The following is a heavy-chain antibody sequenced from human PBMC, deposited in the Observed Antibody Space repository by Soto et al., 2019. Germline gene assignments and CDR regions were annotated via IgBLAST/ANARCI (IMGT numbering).Heavy chain of an antibody. Sequence: ASVKVSCKTSGYSFTTYGISWVRQAPGQGLEWIGWISTHNGDTEFAQNFQGRVTMTTDTSTTTAYMELRSLRSDDTAVYYCARVYCSGGSCYGIDYWG. CDR3: ARVYCSGGSCYGIDY. V-gene: IGHV1-18*01. J-gene: IGHJ4*01. CDR2: ISTHNGDT. CDR1: GYSFTTYG. D-gene: IGHD2-15*01.